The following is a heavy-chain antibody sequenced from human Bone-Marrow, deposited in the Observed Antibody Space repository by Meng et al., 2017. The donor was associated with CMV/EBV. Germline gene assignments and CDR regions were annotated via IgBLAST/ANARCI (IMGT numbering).Heavy chain of an antibody. CDR3: ARGAPDYYYYYGMDV. CDR1: GFTFSSYW. CDR2: IKQDGSEK. Sequence: GESLKISCAASGFTFSSYWMSWVRQAPGKGLEWVANIKQDGSEKYYVDSVKGRFTISRDNAKNSLYLQMNSLRVEDTAVYYCARGAPDYYYYYGMDVWGHGTTVTVSS. J-gene: IGHJ6*02. V-gene: IGHV3-7*01.